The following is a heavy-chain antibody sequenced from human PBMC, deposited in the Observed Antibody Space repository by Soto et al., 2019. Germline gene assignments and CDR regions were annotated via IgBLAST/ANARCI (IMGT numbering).Heavy chain of an antibody. V-gene: IGHV2-5*02. J-gene: IGHJ4*02. D-gene: IGHD4-17*01. Sequence: QITLKESGPTLVKPTPTLTLTSTFSGLSLSTSGVGVGWIRQPPGKALEWLALIYWDDDKRYSPSLKSRLTITKDTSKIQVVLTMTNMDPVDTATYYCAHRGPLTTGVYWGQGTLITVSS. CDR2: IYWDDDK. CDR3: AHRGPLTTGVY. CDR1: GLSLSTSGVG.